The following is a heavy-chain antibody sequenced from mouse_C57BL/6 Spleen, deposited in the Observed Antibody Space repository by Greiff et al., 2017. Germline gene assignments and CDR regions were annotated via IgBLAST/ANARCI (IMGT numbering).Heavy chain of an antibody. D-gene: IGHD1-1*01. CDR1: GYSITSGYY. CDR3: ARDTLIARAMDY. Sequence: ESGPGLVKPSQSLSLTCSVTGYSITSGYYWNWIRQFPGNKLEWMGYISYDGSNNYNPSLKNRISITRDTSKNQFFLKLNSVTTEDTATYYCARDTLIARAMDYWGQGTSVTVSS. CDR2: ISYDGSN. V-gene: IGHV3-6*01. J-gene: IGHJ4*01.